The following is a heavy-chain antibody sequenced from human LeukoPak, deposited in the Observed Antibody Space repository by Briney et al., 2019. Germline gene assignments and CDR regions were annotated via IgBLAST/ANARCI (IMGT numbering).Heavy chain of an antibody. Sequence: ASVKVSCKASGYTFTSYYMHWVRQAPGQGLEWMGIINPSGGSTSYAQKFQGRVTMTRDTSTSTVYMELSSLRSEDTAVYYCAREKVATTTCGSDAFDIWGQGTMVTVSS. CDR3: AREKVATTTCGSDAFDI. V-gene: IGHV1-46*01. CDR1: GYTFTSYY. J-gene: IGHJ3*02. CDR2: INPSGGST. D-gene: IGHD5-12*01.